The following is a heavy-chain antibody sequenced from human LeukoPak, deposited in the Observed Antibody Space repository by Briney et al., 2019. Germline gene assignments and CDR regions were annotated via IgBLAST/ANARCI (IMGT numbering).Heavy chain of an antibody. Sequence: GGSLRLSCAGSGFTFISYSMNWVRQAPGKGLEWVSYISSSGSTIYYADSVKGRFTISRDNAKNSLYLQMNSLRAEDTAVYYCARDPLSIAARGYFDYWGQGTLVTVSS. J-gene: IGHJ4*02. CDR2: ISSSGSTI. CDR3: ARDPLSIAARGYFDY. V-gene: IGHV3-48*04. D-gene: IGHD6-6*01. CDR1: GFTFISYS.